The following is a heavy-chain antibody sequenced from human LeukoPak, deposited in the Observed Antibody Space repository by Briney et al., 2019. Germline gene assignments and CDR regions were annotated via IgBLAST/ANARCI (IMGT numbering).Heavy chain of an antibody. CDR2: ISYDGSNK. V-gene: IGHV3-30*14. J-gene: IGHJ4*02. Sequence: PGGSLRLSCAASGFTFSSYAMHWVRQAPGKGLEWVAVISYDGSNKYYADSVKGRFTISRDNSKNTLYLQMGSLRAEDMAVYYCARRYGYGDLLLLDYWGQGTLVTVSS. CDR3: ARRYGYGDLLLLDY. D-gene: IGHD4-17*01. CDR1: GFTFSSYA.